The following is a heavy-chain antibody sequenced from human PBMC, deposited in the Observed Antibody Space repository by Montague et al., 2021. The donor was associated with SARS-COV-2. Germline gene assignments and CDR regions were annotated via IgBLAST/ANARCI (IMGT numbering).Heavy chain of an antibody. CDR1: GDSISTYH. J-gene: IGHJ4*01. CDR2: IYNSGLS. CDR3: SCIESSSRKGTFDY. D-gene: IGHD2-21*01. V-gene: IGHV4-4*07. Sequence: SETLSLTCSVSGDSISTYHWSWIRQPAGKGPEWIGRIYNSGLSNSNPSLRSRDTISVDTSKNQLSLKLSSVTAADTAIYYCSCIESSSRKGTFDYWGHGTLVTVSS.